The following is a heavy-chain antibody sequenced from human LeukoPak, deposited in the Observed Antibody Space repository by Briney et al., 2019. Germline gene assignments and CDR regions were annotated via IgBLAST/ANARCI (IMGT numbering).Heavy chain of an antibody. V-gene: IGHV3-23*01. CDR2: IIGSGATT. CDR1: GFTFSSYS. Sequence: GGSLRLSCAASGFTFSSYSLNWVRQAPGKGLEWVSGIIGSGATTYYVDSVKGRFTISRDNSRNTLYLQMNSLRAEDTAVYYRAKDVSWGAYENWGQGTLVTVSS. J-gene: IGHJ4*02. CDR3: AKDVSWGAYEN. D-gene: IGHD3-16*01.